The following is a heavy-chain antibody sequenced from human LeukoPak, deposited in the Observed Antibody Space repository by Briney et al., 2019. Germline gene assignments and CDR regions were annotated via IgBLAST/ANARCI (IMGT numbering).Heavy chain of an antibody. CDR1: GYTFTSYG. J-gene: IGHJ4*02. V-gene: IGHV1-18*01. Sequence: ASVKVSCKASGYTFTSYGISWVRQAPGQGLEWMGWISAYNGNTNYAQKLQGRVTMTTDTSTSTAYMELRSLRSDDTAVYYCAKELEGYCSSTSCYTYWDYSGALDYWGQGTLVTVSS. CDR3: AKELEGYCSSTSCYTYWDYSGALDY. CDR2: ISAYNGNT. D-gene: IGHD2-2*02.